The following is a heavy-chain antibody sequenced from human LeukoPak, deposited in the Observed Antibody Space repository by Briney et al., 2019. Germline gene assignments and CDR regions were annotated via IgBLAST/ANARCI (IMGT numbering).Heavy chain of an antibody. Sequence: GASVKVSCKASGYTFTSYDINWVRQATGQGLEWMGWMNPYSGNTGYVQKFQGRVTMTRDTSISTAYMELGSLRSDDTAVYFCARGSSGSLGRDYWGQGTLVTVSS. V-gene: IGHV1-8*01. CDR3: ARGSSGSLGRDY. D-gene: IGHD1-26*01. J-gene: IGHJ4*02. CDR1: GYTFTSYD. CDR2: MNPYSGNT.